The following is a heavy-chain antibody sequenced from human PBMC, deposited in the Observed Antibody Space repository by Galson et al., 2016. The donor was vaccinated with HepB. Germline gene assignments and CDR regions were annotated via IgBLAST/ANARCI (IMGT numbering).Heavy chain of an antibody. CDR2: VSYGGTNR. CDR3: VKDAMIYAPFNLFEY. CDR1: GFTFTDFG. Sequence: SLRLSCAASGFTFTDFGMHWVRQAPGKGPEWVAVVSYGGTNRDYADSVKGRFTISRDDSKNTLSLQMSNLRPEDTAVYYCVKDAMIYAPFNLFEYWGQGALVTVSS. V-gene: IGHV3-30*18. J-gene: IGHJ4*02. D-gene: IGHD2-2*01.